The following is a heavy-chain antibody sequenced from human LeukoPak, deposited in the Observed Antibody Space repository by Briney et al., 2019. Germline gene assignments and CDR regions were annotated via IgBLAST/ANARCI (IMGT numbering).Heavy chain of an antibody. CDR2: INPNSGGT. CDR3: ARVGSYCSSTSCYSDFDY. V-gene: IGHV1-2*02. D-gene: IGHD2-2*01. J-gene: IGHJ4*02. CDR1: GYTFTGYY. Sequence: GASVKVSCKASGYTFTGYYMHWVRQAPGQGLEWMGWINPNSGGTNYAQKFQGRVTMTRDTSISTAYMELSRLRSDDTAVYYCARVGSYCSSTSCYSDFDYWGQGTLVTVSS.